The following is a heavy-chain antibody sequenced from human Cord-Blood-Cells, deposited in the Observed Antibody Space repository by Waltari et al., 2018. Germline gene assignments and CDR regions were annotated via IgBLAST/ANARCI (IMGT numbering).Heavy chain of an antibody. CDR2: INAGKGNT. Sequence: QVQLVQSGAEVKKPGASVKVSCKASGYTFTSYAMHWVRQAPGQRLEWMGWINAGKGNTKYSQEFQGRVTITRDTSASTAYMELSSLRSEDTAVYYCARLPVGGTGDSSYWYFDLWGRGTLVTVSS. D-gene: IGHD7-27*01. CDR1: GYTFTSYA. J-gene: IGHJ2*01. V-gene: IGHV1-3*01. CDR3: ARLPVGGTGDSSYWYFDL.